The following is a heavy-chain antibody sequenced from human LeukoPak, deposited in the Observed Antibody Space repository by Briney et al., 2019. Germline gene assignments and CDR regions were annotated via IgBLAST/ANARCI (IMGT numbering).Heavy chain of an antibody. Sequence: PGGSLRLSCAASGFTFSNYEMDWVRQAPGKGLEWVSSTSSSGTSKYYADSVKGRFGISRDNAKNSLFLQMNSLRADDTAVYYCARDGSCVNGVCYSDFYYMDVWGKGTTVTVSS. CDR3: ARDGSCVNGVCYSDFYYMDV. CDR2: TSSSGTSK. V-gene: IGHV3-48*03. J-gene: IGHJ6*03. CDR1: GFTFSNYE. D-gene: IGHD2-8*01.